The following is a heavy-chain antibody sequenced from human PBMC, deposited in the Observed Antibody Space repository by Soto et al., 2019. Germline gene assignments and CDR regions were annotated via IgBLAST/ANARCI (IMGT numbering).Heavy chain of an antibody. J-gene: IGHJ4*02. CDR1: GFTFSSYG. V-gene: IGHV3-33*01. CDR2: IWYDGSNK. D-gene: IGHD6-19*01. CDR3: ARAGIAVAETRGSFDY. Sequence: QVQLVESGGGVVQPGRSLRLSCAASGFTFSSYGMHWVRQAPGKGLEWVAVIWYDGSNKYYADSVKGRFTISRDNSKNTLYLQMNSLRAEDTAVYYCARAGIAVAETRGSFDYWGQGTLVTVSS.